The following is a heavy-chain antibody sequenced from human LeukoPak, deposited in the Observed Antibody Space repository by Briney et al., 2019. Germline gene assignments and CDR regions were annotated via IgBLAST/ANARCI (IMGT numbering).Heavy chain of an antibody. CDR3: ARGSASGSRYPFDY. Sequence: GASVKVSCKSSGYTFTDFYIHWVRQAPGQGLEWMGWINPNGGGTNYAQKFQGSVTMTSDTSISTAYMELSSLTSDDTAVYSCARGSASGSRYPFDYWGQGTLVTVSS. J-gene: IGHJ4*02. CDR1: GYTFTDFY. V-gene: IGHV1-2*02. CDR2: INPNGGGT. D-gene: IGHD3-10*01.